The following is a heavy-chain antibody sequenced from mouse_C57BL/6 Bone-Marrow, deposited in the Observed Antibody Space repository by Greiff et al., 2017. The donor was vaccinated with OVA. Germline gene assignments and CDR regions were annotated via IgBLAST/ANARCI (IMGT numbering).Heavy chain of an antibody. CDR3: ARSLYYDYDVPFAY. Sequence: QVQLQPSGPELVKPGASVKISCKASGYTFPDYYLNWVKQRPGQGLELIGWLFPGSGSTYYNEKFKGTATLTVDTSSSTAYMLLSSLTSEDSAVYFCARSLYYDYDVPFAYWGQGTLVTVSA. V-gene: IGHV1-75*01. J-gene: IGHJ3*01. CDR2: LFPGSGST. CDR1: GYTFPDYY. D-gene: IGHD2-4*01.